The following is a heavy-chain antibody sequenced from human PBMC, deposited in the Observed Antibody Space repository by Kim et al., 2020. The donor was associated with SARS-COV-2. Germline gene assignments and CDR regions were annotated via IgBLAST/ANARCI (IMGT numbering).Heavy chain of an antibody. CDR1: GFTFSSYA. Sequence: GGSLSLSCAASGFTFSSYAMHWVRQAPGKGLEWVAVISYDGSNKYYADSVKGRFTISRDNSKNTLYLQMNSLRAEDTAVYYCARDSYCSSTSCYLDYYGMDVWGQGTTVTVSS. CDR3: ARDSYCSSTSCYLDYYGMDV. V-gene: IGHV3-30-3*01. J-gene: IGHJ6*02. D-gene: IGHD2-2*01. CDR2: ISYDGSNK.